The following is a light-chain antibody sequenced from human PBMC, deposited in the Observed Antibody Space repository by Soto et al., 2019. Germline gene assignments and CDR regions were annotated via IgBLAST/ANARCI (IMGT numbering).Light chain of an antibody. Sequence: EIVLTQSPGTLSLSPGERATLSCRASQSVSSGYLAWYQQKPCQAPRLLIYGASTRATGIPNRFSGSGSGTDFTLTISRLEPEDFAVYYCQQYGSSPWTFGQGTKVEIK. CDR2: GAS. J-gene: IGKJ1*01. V-gene: IGKV3-20*01. CDR1: QSVSSGY. CDR3: QQYGSSPWT.